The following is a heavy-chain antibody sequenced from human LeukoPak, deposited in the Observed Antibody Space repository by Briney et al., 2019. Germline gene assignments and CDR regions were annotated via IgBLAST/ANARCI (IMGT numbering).Heavy chain of an antibody. CDR3: AKDIPQYSSSRYDDAFDI. CDR2: ISYDGSNK. Sequence: PGGSLRLSCAASGFTFSSYGMHWVRQAPGKGLEWVAVISYDGSNKYYADSVKGRFTISRDNSKNTLYLQMNSRRAEDTAVYYCAKDIPQYSSSRYDDAFDIWGQGTMITVSS. V-gene: IGHV3-30*18. D-gene: IGHD6-13*01. CDR1: GFTFSSYG. J-gene: IGHJ3*02.